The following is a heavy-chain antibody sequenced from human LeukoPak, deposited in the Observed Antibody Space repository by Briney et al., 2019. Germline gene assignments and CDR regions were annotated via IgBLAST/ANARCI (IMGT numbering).Heavy chain of an antibody. V-gene: IGHV3-21*01. D-gene: IGHD3-10*01. Sequence: GGSLRLSCAASGFTFSSYSMNWVRQAPGKGLEWVSSISSSSSYIYYADSVKGRFTISRDNAKNSLYLQMNSLRAEDTAVYYCTRLVGSGSYPDIDYWGQGTLVTVSS. CDR3: TRLVGSGSYPDIDY. J-gene: IGHJ4*02. CDR1: GFTFSSYS. CDR2: ISSSSSYI.